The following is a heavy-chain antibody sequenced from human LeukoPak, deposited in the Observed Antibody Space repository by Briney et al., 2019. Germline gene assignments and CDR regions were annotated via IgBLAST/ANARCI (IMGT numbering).Heavy chain of an antibody. J-gene: IGHJ3*02. CDR2: ISGSGGST. D-gene: IGHD3-9*01. Sequence: GGSLRLSCAASGFTFSNYAMSWVRQAPGKGLEWVSAISGSGGSTYYADSVKGRFTISRDNSKNTLYLQMNSLRAEDTAVYYCAKDYDILTGYPHGAFDIWGQGTMVTVSS. CDR3: AKDYDILTGYPHGAFDI. V-gene: IGHV3-23*01. CDR1: GFTFSNYA.